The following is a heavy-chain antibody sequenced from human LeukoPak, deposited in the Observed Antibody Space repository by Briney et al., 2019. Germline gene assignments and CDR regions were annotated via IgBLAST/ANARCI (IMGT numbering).Heavy chain of an antibody. CDR3: ARAERNDAFDI. J-gene: IGHJ3*02. CDR1: GGSISSGGYS. V-gene: IGHV4-30-2*01. CDR2: IYHSGST. Sequence: SETLSLTCAVSGGSISSGGYSWSWIRQPPGKGLEWIGYIYHSGSTYYNPSLKSRVTISVDRSKNQFSLKLSSVTAADTAVYYCARAERNDAFDIWGQGTMVTVYS.